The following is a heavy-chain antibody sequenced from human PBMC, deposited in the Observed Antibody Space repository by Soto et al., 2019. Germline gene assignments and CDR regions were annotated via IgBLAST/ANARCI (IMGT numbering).Heavy chain of an antibody. Sequence: LSLTCTVSGGSISSYYWSWIRQPPGKGLEWIGYIYYSGSTNYNPSLKSRVTISVDTSKNQFSLKLSSVTAADTAVYYCARGRGWFDPWGQGTLVTVS. V-gene: IGHV4-59*01. CDR3: ARGRGWFDP. J-gene: IGHJ5*02. CDR2: IYYSGST. CDR1: GGSISSYY.